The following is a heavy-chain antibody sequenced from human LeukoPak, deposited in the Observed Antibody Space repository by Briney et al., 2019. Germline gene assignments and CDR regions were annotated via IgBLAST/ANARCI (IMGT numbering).Heavy chain of an antibody. J-gene: IGHJ4*02. CDR2: INWNGGST. CDR1: GFTFDDYG. V-gene: IGHV3-20*04. CDR3: ARSANYDSSGYYSLDY. D-gene: IGHD3-22*01. Sequence: PGGSLRLSCAASGFTFDDYGMSWVRQAPGKGLEWVSGINWNGGSTGYADSVKGRFTISRDNAKNSLYLQMNSLRAEDTALYYCARSANYDSSGYYSLDYRGQGTLVTVSS.